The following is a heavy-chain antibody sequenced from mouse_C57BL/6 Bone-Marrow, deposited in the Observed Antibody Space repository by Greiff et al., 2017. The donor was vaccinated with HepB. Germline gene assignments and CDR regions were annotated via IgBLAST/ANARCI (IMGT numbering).Heavy chain of an antibody. CDR1: GFTFSDYG. CDR2: ISNLASSI. Sequence: EVKLEESGGGLVQPGGSLKLSCAASGFTFSDYGMAWVRQAQRKGPEWVAFISNLASSIYYADTVTGRFTISRENAKNTLYLEMSSLRSEDTAMYYCARLTTVDYYAMDYWGQGTSVTVSS. CDR3: ARLTTVDYYAMDY. V-gene: IGHV5-15*04. D-gene: IGHD1-1*01. J-gene: IGHJ4*01.